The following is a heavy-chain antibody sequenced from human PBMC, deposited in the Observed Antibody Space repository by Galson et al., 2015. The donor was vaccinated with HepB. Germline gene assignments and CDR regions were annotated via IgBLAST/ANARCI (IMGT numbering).Heavy chain of an antibody. CDR1: GFTFSSYG. Sequence: SLRLSCAASGFTFSSYGMHWVRQAPGKGLEWVAVISYDGSNKYYADSVKGRFTISRDNSKNTLYLQMNSLRAEDTAVYYCAKDRGGYDRQYYYGMDVWGQGTTVTVSS. J-gene: IGHJ6*02. CDR2: ISYDGSNK. V-gene: IGHV3-30*18. D-gene: IGHD5-12*01. CDR3: AKDRGGYDRQYYYGMDV.